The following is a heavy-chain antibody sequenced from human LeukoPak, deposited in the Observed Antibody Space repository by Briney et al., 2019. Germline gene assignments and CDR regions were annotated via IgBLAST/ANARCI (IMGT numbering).Heavy chain of an antibody. V-gene: IGHV4-59*11. CDR3: AREPLAARRGYFDY. Sequence: SETLSLTCTVSGGSISSHYWSWVRQPPGKGLEWVGYIYYSGSTNYNPSLKSRVTISVDTSKNQFSLQLSSVTAADTAVYYCAREPLAARRGYFDYWGQGTLVTVSS. CDR1: GGSISSHY. J-gene: IGHJ4*02. CDR2: IYYSGST. D-gene: IGHD6-6*01.